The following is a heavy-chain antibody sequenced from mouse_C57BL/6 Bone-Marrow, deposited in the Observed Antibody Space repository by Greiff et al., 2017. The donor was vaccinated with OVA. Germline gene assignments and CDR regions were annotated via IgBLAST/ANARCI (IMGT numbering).Heavy chain of an antibody. V-gene: IGHV5-17*01. CDR1: GFTFSDYG. J-gene: IGHJ1*03. CDR2: ISSGSSTI. Sequence: EVKLVESGGGLVKPGGSLKLSCAASGFTFSDYGMHWVRQAPEKGLEWVAYISSGSSTIYYADTVKGRFTISRDNAKNTLFLQMTSLRSEDTAMYYWAIINYWYFDVWGTGTTVTVSS. CDR3: AIINYWYFDV.